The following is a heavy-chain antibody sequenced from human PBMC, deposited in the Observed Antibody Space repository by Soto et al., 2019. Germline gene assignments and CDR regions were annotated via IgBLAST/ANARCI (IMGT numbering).Heavy chain of an antibody. J-gene: IGHJ6*02. D-gene: IGHD6-6*01. CDR1: GYSFTSYW. CDR2: IDPSDSYT. Sequence: GESLKISCKVSGYSFTSYWISWVRQMPGKGLEWMGRIDPSDSYTNYSPSFQGHVTISADKSISTAYLQWSSLKASDTAMYYCARGRKYSSSPYYYYGMDVWGQGTTVTVSS. V-gene: IGHV5-10-1*01. CDR3: ARGRKYSSSPYYYYGMDV.